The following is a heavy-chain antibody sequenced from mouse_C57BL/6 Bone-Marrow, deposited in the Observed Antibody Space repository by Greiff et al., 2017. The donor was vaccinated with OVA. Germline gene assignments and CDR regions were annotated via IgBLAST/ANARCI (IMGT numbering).Heavy chain of an antibody. J-gene: IGHJ2*01. CDR1: GYTFTSYW. Sequence: VQLQQPGAELVMPGASVKLSCKASGYTFTSYWMHWVKQRPGQGLEWIGEFDPSDSYTNYNQKFKGKSTLTVDKSSSTAYMQLSSLTSEDSAVYYCARHDSSYYFDYWGQGTTLTVSS. V-gene: IGHV1-69*01. CDR2: FDPSDSYT. CDR3: ARHDSSYYFDY. D-gene: IGHD1-1*01.